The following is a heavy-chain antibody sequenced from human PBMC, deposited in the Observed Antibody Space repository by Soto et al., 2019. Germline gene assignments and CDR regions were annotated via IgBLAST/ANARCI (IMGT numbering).Heavy chain of an antibody. CDR3: ARGRDGGKDHWYFDL. CDR2: IYHSGST. D-gene: IGHD2-15*01. V-gene: IGHV4-30-2*01. Sequence: QLQLQESGSGLVKPSQTLSLTCAVSGGSISSGGYSWSWIRQPPGKGLEWIGYIYHSGSTYYNPSRENRVTISVDRSTTPLSMKLSSVIAAGTAVYHCARGRDGGKDHWYFDLWGRGTLVTVSS. CDR1: GGSISSGGYS. J-gene: IGHJ2*01.